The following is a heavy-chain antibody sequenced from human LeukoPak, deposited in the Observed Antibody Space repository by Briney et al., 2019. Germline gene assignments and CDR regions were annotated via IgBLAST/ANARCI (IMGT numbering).Heavy chain of an antibody. J-gene: IGHJ5*02. CDR1: GFTFSSYW. CDR3: ARLHILLWFGELPNWFGP. V-gene: IGHV3-7*01. D-gene: IGHD3-10*01. Sequence: PGGSLRLSCAASGFTFSSYWMSWVRQAPGKGLEWVANIKQDGSEKYYVDSVKGRFTISRDNAKNSLYLQMNSLRAEDTAVYYCARLHILLWFGELPNWFGPWGQGTLVTVSS. CDR2: IKQDGSEK.